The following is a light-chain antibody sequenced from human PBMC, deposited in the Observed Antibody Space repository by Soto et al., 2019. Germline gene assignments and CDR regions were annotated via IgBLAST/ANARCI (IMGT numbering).Light chain of an antibody. V-gene: IGKV3-15*01. CDR1: QSVSSN. CDR3: QQYNNWLRT. CDR2: GAP. Sequence: EKVMKYSPASLAVSPRERVTPSCRASQSVSSNLARAQQKPGHAPRLLVYGAPTRSSGIPARFSGSGSGTEFTLTIRSLQSEDCAFYYCQQYNNWLRTFGQGTKVDIK. J-gene: IGKJ1*01.